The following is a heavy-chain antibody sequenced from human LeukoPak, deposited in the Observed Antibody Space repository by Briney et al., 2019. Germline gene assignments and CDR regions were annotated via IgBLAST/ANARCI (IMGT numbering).Heavy chain of an antibody. D-gene: IGHD5-18*01. J-gene: IGHJ4*02. CDR2: TRNKANSYTT. CDR1: GFTFNNYG. Sequence: GGSLRLSCAASGFTFNNYGMHWVRQAPGKGLEWVGRTRNKANSYTTEYAASVKGRFTISRDDSKNSLYLQMNGLKTEDTAVYYCARVQGYSYDYWGQGTLVTVSS. CDR3: ARVQGYSYDY. V-gene: IGHV3-72*01.